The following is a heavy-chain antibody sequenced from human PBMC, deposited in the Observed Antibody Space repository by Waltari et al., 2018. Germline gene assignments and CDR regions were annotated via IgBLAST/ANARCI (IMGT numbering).Heavy chain of an antibody. D-gene: IGHD3-16*01. V-gene: IGHV4-4*07. CDR2: IYGSGGST. CDR1: GGSISSNY. CDR3: ARASPMGGFWVSFDY. J-gene: IGHJ4*02. Sequence: QVQLQESGPGLVKPSETLFLTCAVSGGSISSNYWSWIRQPPGKGLEWIGRIYGSGGSTDYNPSLKSRVTISTDTSKNQFSLKLSSVTAADTAVYYCARASPMGGFWVSFDYWGQGVLVTVSS.